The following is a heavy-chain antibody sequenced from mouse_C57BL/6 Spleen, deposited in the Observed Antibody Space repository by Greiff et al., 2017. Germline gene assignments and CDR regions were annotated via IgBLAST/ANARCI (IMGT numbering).Heavy chain of an antibody. D-gene: IGHD4-1*01. CDR1: GYTFTDYY. CDR2: INPSTGGT. Sequence: EVQLQQSGPVLVKPGASVKMSCKASGYTFTDYYMNWVKQSHGKSLEWIGVINPSTGGTSYNQKFKGKATLTVDKSSSTAYMELNSLTSEDSAVYYCARSGTGSFAMDYWGQGTSVTVSS. V-gene: IGHV1-19*01. CDR3: ARSGTGSFAMDY. J-gene: IGHJ4*01.